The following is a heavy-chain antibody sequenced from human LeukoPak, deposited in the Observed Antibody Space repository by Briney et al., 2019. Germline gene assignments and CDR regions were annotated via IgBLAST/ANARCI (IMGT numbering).Heavy chain of an antibody. J-gene: IGHJ4*02. Sequence: GGSLRLPCAASGFTFSSYAMSWVRQAPGKGLEWVSAISGSGGSTYYADSVKGRFTISRYNSNNTLYLQMNSLRADDTAVYYCAQLGGIAAAGTYYFDYWGQGTLVTVSS. D-gene: IGHD6-13*01. CDR1: GFTFSSYA. CDR3: AQLGGIAAAGTYYFDY. V-gene: IGHV3-23*01. CDR2: ISGSGGST.